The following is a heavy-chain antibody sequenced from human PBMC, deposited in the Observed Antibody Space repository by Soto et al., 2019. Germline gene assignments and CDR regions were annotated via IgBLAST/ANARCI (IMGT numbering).Heavy chain of an antibody. CDR2: ISGPGGST. CDR3: ATRDCSSTRCYGSFNY. V-gene: IGHV3-23*01. D-gene: IGHD2-2*01. J-gene: IGHJ4*02. CDR1: GFTFSSYA. Sequence: GGSLRLSCAASGFTFSSYAMSWVRQAPGKGLEWVSAISGPGGSTYYADSVKGRFTISRDNSKNTVHLQMNSLRAEDTAIYYCATRDCSSTRCYGSFNYWGQGTLVTVSS.